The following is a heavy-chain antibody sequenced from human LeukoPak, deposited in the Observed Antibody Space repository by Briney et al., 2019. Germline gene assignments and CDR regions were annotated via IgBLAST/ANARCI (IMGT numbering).Heavy chain of an antibody. Sequence: SETLSLTCTVSGGSISSNSHFWDRIRQSPGKGLEWIGTIYYSGSTYYSPSLKSRVTISVDTSKNQFSLKLSSVTAADTAVYYCARHLEYISSWKGYYFDYWGQGTLVTVSS. V-gene: IGHV4-39*01. CDR3: ARHLEYISSWKGYYFDY. D-gene: IGHD6-13*01. J-gene: IGHJ4*02. CDR1: GGSISSNSHF. CDR2: IYYSGST.